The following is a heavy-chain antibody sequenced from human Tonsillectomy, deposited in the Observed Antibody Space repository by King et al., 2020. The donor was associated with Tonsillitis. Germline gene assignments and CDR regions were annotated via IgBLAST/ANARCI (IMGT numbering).Heavy chain of an antibody. CDR1: GDSLIDSNW. CDR2: VYHSGSV. CDR3: ARAYYGSGNGLDA. V-gene: IGHV4-4*01. D-gene: IGHD3-10*01. Sequence: QLQESGPGLVKPSGTLSLTCAVSGDSLIDSNWWTWVRQPPGKGLEWIGEVYHSGSVNYNPSLKSRVTISVDKSKNQFSLKLFSVTAADTAVYWCARAYYGSGNGLDAWGPGTTVTVSS. J-gene: IGHJ6*02.